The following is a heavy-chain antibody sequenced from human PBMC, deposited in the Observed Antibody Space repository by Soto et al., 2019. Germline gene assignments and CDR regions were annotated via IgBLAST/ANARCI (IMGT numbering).Heavy chain of an antibody. V-gene: IGHV4-39*01. Sequence: PSETLSLTCTVSGASISVHSYYWTWIRQPPGKGLEWIGSSYYSGTTYFNPSLKSRATISVDTSKNQFSLRLTSVTAADTAIYYCTRRYHWNGSYFDPWGQGALVTV. D-gene: IGHD1-26*01. J-gene: IGHJ5*02. CDR3: TRRYHWNGSYFDP. CDR1: GASISVHSYY. CDR2: SYYSGTT.